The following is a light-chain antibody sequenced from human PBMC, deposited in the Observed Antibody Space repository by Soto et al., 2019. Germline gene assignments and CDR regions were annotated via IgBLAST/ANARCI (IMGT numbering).Light chain of an antibody. V-gene: IGLV2-14*01. CDR2: DVS. CDR1: SSDIGDYNY. CDR3: SSYTSSSTPDV. Sequence: QSALTQPASVSGCPGQSIAISCTGTSSDIGDYNYVSWYQQHPFKAPKLIIYDVSNRPSGVSDRFSGSKSGNTASLTISGLQAEDEADYYCSSYTSSSTPDVFGTGTKLTVL. J-gene: IGLJ1*01.